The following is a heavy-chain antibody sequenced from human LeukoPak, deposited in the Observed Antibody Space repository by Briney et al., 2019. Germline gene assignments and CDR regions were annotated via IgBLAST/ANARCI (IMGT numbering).Heavy chain of an antibody. Sequence: HPGGSLRLSCAASGFTFSIYAMSWVRQAPGKGLEWVSAISGSGGSTYYADSVKGRFTISRDNSKNTLYLQMNSLRAEDTAVYYCARDKRYSWFYSSGWHDDAFDIWGQGTMVTVSS. J-gene: IGHJ3*02. V-gene: IGHV3-23*01. CDR3: ARDKRYSWFYSSGWHDDAFDI. CDR2: ISGSGGST. CDR1: GFTFSIYA. D-gene: IGHD6-19*01.